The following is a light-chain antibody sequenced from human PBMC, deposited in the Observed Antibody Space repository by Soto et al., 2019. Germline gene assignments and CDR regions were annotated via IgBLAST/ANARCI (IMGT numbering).Light chain of an antibody. V-gene: IGKV1-5*01. CDR2: DAS. CDR3: QQFHSFSRT. CDR1: QTISGW. J-gene: IGKJ1*01. Sequence: DIQMTQSPSTLSASVGDTVTITCRASQTISGWLAWYQQRPGKAPNLLIFDASTLESGVPSRFSGSGSGTTFTLTISSLQSDDFATYYCQQFHSFSRTFGQGTKVDIK.